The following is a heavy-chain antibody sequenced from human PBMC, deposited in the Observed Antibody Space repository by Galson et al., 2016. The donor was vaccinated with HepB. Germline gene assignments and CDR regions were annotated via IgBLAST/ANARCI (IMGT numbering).Heavy chain of an antibody. Sequence: SETLSLTCAVYGGSFSGYYWSWIRQPPGKGLEWIGEINHGGSTNYNPSLKSRVTLSVDTSKNHSSLKLSAVTAADTAVYFCARGRVVVTAIRVWYFDLWGRGTLVTASS. J-gene: IGHJ2*01. CDR1: GGSFSGYY. CDR2: INHGGST. V-gene: IGHV4-34*01. CDR3: ARGRVVVTAIRVWYFDL. D-gene: IGHD2-21*02.